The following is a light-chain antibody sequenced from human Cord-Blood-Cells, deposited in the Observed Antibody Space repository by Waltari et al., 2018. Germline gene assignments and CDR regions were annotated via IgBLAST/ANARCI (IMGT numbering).Light chain of an antibody. Sequence: QSVLTQPPSASGPPGQRVTISCSGRSSNIGSNYVYWYQQLPGTAPKLPIYRNNQRPSGVPDRFSGSKSGTSASLAISGLRSEYEADYYCAAWDDSLSGVVFGGGTKLTVL. CDR1: SSNIGSNY. CDR2: RNN. V-gene: IGLV1-47*01. CDR3: AAWDDSLSGVV. J-gene: IGLJ2*01.